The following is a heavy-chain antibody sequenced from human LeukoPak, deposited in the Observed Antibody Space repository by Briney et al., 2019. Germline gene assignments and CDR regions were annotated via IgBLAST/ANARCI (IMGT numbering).Heavy chain of an antibody. Sequence: SEPLSLTCTVCGGSISSYYWFWIRQPAGKGREWMGRIYTSGSTNYNPSLKSRVTMSVDTSKNQFSLKPSSVTAADTAVYYCARVYVVVNSYFDYWGQGTLVTVSS. J-gene: IGHJ4*02. D-gene: IGHD3-22*01. CDR2: IYTSGST. CDR3: ARVYVVVNSYFDY. CDR1: GGSISSYY. V-gene: IGHV4-4*07.